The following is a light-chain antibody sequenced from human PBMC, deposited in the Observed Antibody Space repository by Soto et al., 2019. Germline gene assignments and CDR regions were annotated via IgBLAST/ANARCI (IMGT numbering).Light chain of an antibody. J-gene: IGLJ3*02. CDR3: SSYTSTNTWV. CDR1: SSDVGGHNY. Sequence: QSALTQPASVSGSRGQSITISCTGTSSDVGGHNYVSWYQQHPGNAPKFMIFEVSNRPSGVSNRFCGTKSGNTAFLTIAGLQAEDEADYCCSSYTSTNTWVFGGGTKLTVL. V-gene: IGLV2-14*01. CDR2: EVS.